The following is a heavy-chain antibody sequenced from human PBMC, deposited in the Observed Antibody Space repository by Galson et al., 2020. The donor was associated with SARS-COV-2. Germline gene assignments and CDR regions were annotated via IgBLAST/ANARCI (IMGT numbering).Heavy chain of an antibody. CDR1: GYTFTSYG. J-gene: IGHJ5*02. CDR3: ARAEYYDMAFDP. CDR2: ISAYNGNT. V-gene: IGHV1-18*01. Sequence: ASVKVSCKASGYTFTSYGISWVRQAPGQGLEWMGWISAYNGNTNYAQKLQGRVTMTTGTSTSTAYMELRSLRSDDTAVYYCARAEYYDMAFDPWGQGTLVTVSS. D-gene: IGHD3-9*01.